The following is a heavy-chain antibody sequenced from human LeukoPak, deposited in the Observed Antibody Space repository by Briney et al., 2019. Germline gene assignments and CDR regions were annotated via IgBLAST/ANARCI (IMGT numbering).Heavy chain of an antibody. CDR3: ARDGSGYSYGSSWFDP. J-gene: IGHJ5*02. CDR1: GYSISSGYY. D-gene: IGHD5-18*01. Sequence: PSETLSLTCAVSGYSISSGYYWGWIRQPPGKGLEWIGYIYHSGSTYYNPSLRSRVTISVDRSKNQFSLKLSSVTAADTAVYYCARDGSGYSYGSSWFDPWGQGTLVTVSS. V-gene: IGHV4-38-2*02. CDR2: IYHSGST.